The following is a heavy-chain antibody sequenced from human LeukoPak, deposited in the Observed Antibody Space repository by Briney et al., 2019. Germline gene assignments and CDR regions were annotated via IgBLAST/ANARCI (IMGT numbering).Heavy chain of an antibody. CDR3: AAGGGWDPSFGVVTHIDA. V-gene: IGHV3-74*01. D-gene: IGHD3-3*01. CDR2: IDNDGHGI. CDR1: GFTFSGYW. Sequence: GGSLRLSCVTSGFTFSGYWMHWVRQGPEKGLELVSRIDNDGHGIIYADSVKGRFTTSRDNVKNTLYLQMNSMRVEDTAVYYCAAGGGWDPSFGVVTHIDAWGKGTTVVVS. J-gene: IGHJ6*03.